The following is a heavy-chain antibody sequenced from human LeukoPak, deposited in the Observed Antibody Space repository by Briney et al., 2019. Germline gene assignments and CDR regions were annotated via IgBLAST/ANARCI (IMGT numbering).Heavy chain of an antibody. J-gene: IGHJ4*02. D-gene: IGHD1-26*01. CDR2: ISGSGRTT. V-gene: IGHV3-23*01. Sequence: PGGALRVSPVASVFSFASYAMSSGRPAPGKGRECVSAISGSGRTTYYADSVKGRFTISRDNSKNTLYLQMSSRRAEDTAVYYCAKWREGARPGFDYWGQGTLVTVSS. CDR1: VFSFASYA. CDR3: AKWREGARPGFDY.